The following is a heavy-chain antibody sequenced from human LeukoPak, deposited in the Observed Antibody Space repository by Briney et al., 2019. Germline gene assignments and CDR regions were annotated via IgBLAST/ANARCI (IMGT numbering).Heavy chain of an antibody. V-gene: IGHV4-59*08. Sequence: LETLSLTCTVSGGSISSYYWSWIRQPPGKGLEWIGYISYSGSTKYNPSLKSRVTISVDTSKNQFSLKLSSVTAADTAVYYCARQGGSYGAFDIWGQWTMVTVSS. D-gene: IGHD1-26*01. CDR1: GGSISSYY. CDR2: ISYSGST. J-gene: IGHJ3*02. CDR3: ARQGGSYGAFDI.